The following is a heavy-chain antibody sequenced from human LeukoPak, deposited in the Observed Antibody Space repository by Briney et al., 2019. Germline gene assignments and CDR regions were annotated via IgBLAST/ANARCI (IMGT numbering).Heavy chain of an antibody. CDR3: ARDAYYYGSGSYLGTFDY. D-gene: IGHD3-10*01. CDR2: ISYDGSNK. CDR1: GFTFSSYA. Sequence: GGSLRLSCAASGFTFSSYAMHWVRQAPGKGLEWVAVISYDGSNKYYADSVKGRLTISRDNSKNTLYLQMNSLRAEDTAVYYCARDAYYYGSGSYLGTFDYWGQGTLVTVSS. V-gene: IGHV3-30*04. J-gene: IGHJ4*02.